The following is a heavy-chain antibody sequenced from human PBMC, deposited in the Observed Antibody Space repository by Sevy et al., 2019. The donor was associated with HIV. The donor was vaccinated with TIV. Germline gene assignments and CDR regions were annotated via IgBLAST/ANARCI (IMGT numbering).Heavy chain of an antibody. Sequence: ASVKVSCKASGYTFTGYYMHWVRQAPGQGLEWMGWINPNRGGTNYAQKFQGRVTMTRDTSISTAYMELSRLRSDDTAVYYCARIAVAGRLDAFDIWGQGTMVTVSS. D-gene: IGHD6-19*01. CDR2: INPNRGGT. J-gene: IGHJ3*02. CDR3: ARIAVAGRLDAFDI. V-gene: IGHV1-2*02. CDR1: GYTFTGYY.